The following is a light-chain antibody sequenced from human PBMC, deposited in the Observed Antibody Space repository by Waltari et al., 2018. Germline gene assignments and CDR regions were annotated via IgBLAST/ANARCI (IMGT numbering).Light chain of an antibody. CDR1: QSVLSSSDNKNY. CDR2: WAS. J-gene: IGKJ2*01. Sequence: DIVMTQSPDSLAVSLGERATINCKSSQSVLSSSDNKNYLAWYQQKPGQPPKLLIYWASTRESGAPDRFSGSGSGTDFTLTISSLQAEDVAVYYCQQYYDTPYTFGQGTKVDIK. CDR3: QQYYDTPYT. V-gene: IGKV4-1*01.